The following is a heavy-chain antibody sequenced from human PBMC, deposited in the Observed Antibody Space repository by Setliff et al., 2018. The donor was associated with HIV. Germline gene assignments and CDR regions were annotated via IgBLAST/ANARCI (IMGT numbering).Heavy chain of an antibody. Sequence: GGSLRLSCAGSGFTFSLYSMNWVRQAPGKGLEWVSFISGSGGVTYYADSVKGRFTISRDNAKNMLYLQMNSLRPEDTAVYYCVKEDITYDSWGQGTLVTVSS. D-gene: IGHD2-15*01. J-gene: IGHJ4*02. CDR2: ISGSGGVT. CDR1: GFTFSLYS. V-gene: IGHV3-21*06. CDR3: VKEDITYDS.